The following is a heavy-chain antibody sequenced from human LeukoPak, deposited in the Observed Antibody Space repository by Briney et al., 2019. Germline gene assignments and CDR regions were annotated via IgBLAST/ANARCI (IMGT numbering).Heavy chain of an antibody. CDR2: IYTTGST. CDR3: ANGTNWFDP. CDR1: GSSIKSDNY. V-gene: IGHV4-61*02. J-gene: IGHJ5*02. D-gene: IGHD1-14*01. Sequence: SQTLSLTCTVSGSSIKSDNYWSWIRQPAGKGLEWIGRIYTTGSTNYNPSLNSRVSISVDTSKNQFSLKLSSVTAADTAVYYCANGTNWFDPWGQGTLVTVSS.